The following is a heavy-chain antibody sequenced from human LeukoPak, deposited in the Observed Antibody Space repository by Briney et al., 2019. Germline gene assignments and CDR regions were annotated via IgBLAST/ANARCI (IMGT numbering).Heavy chain of an antibody. V-gene: IGHV3-48*02. CDR1: GFTFSAYG. Sequence: GGSLRLSCAASGFTFSAYGMHWVRQAPGKGLEWVSYIHKSGTITYYRDSVKGRFTISRDNAKNSLYLQMNSLRDEDTAVYYCARDPHALDFWGQGTLVTVSS. CDR2: IHKSGTIT. CDR3: ARDPHALDF. J-gene: IGHJ4*02.